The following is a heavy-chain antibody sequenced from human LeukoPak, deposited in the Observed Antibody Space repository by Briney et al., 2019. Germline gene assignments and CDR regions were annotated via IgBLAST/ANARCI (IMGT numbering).Heavy chain of an antibody. Sequence: GGSLRLSCAASGFTVSSNYMSWVRQAPGKGLEWVSVIYSGGSTYYADSVKGRFTISRDNSKNTLYLQMNSLRAEDTAVYYCARVGYDFWSGYYPGYYYYMDVWGKGTTVIVSS. CDR2: IYSGGST. J-gene: IGHJ6*03. D-gene: IGHD3-3*01. V-gene: IGHV3-66*02. CDR3: ARVGYDFWSGYYPGYYYYMDV. CDR1: GFTVSSNY.